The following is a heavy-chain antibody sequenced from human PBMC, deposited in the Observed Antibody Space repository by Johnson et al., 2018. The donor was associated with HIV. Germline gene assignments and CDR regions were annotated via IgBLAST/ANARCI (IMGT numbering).Heavy chain of an antibody. Sequence: VQLVESGGGLVQPGGSLRLSCAASGFTFSRYCMNWVRQTPGKGLEWVANIKQDGSEKNYVDSVKGRFTISRDNAKNSVYLQMNSLRAEDTALYYCAREALTYYDSSGSYYPVHDAFDIWGLGTLVTVSS. D-gene: IGHD3-10*01. J-gene: IGHJ3*02. V-gene: IGHV3-7*05. CDR2: IKQDGSEK. CDR3: AREALTYYDSSGSYYPVHDAFDI. CDR1: GFTFSRYC.